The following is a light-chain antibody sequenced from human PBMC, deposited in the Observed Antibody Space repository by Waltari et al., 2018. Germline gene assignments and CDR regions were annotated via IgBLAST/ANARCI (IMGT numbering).Light chain of an antibody. V-gene: IGKV3-20*01. CDR2: GAS. CDR3: QQYGSSPPYT. J-gene: IGKJ2*01. CDR1: QSVKRNY. Sequence: CTPSQSVKRNYIAWYQQKPGQAPRLLIYGASSRATGIPDRFSGSGSGTDFIFTISRLEPEDFAVYYCQQYGSSPPYTFGQGTKLEIK.